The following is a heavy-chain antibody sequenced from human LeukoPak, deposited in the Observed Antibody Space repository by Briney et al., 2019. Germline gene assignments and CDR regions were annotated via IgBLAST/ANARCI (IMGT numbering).Heavy chain of an antibody. Sequence: SETLSLTCTVSGGSISSYYWSWIRQPPGKGLEWIGYIYYSGSTNYNPSLKSRVTISVDTSKKQFSLKVRPVTAADTAVYYCARRDSPFDLWGRGTLVTVS. CDR1: GGSISSYY. V-gene: IGHV4-59*01. D-gene: IGHD3-22*01. J-gene: IGHJ2*01. CDR2: IYYSGST. CDR3: ARRDSPFDL.